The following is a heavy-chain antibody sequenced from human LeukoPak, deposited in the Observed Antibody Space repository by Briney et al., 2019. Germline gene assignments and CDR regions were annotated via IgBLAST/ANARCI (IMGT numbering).Heavy chain of an antibody. D-gene: IGHD4-23*01. Sequence: GGSLRLSCAASGFPFSSYWKNWVRPAPGKGLVWVSRIASDGSSTTYADSVKGRFSISRDNAKNTLYLQMNSLRVEDTAVYYCARGRPHGNDYWGQGTLDTVSS. CDR2: IASDGSST. V-gene: IGHV3-74*01. J-gene: IGHJ4*02. CDR3: ARGRPHGNDY. CDR1: GFPFSSYW.